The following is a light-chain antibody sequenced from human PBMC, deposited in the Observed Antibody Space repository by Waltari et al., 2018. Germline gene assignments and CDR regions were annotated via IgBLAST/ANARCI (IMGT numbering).Light chain of an antibody. V-gene: IGKV4-1*01. CDR2: GAS. Sequence: DIVMTQSPDSLAVSLGEGATINCKSSQNLRTSDNEKHLAWYQKKPGQPPRLLIFGASTRESGVPDRFSGSGSGADFSLTISGLQAEDVAVYYCEQYYTTPFTFGQGTKVEIK. CDR3: EQYYTTPFT. CDR1: QNLRTSDNEKH. J-gene: IGKJ2*01.